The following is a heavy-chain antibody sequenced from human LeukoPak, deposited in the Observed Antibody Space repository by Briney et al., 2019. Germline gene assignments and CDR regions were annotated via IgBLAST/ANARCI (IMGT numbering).Heavy chain of an antibody. D-gene: IGHD6-13*01. J-gene: IGHJ6*03. CDR2: ITAYNGNT. V-gene: IGHV1-18*01. Sequence: APVKVSCKASGYTFTSYGISWVRQAPGQGLEWMGWITAYNGNTNYAQKLQGRVTMTTDTSTSTAYMEPRSLRSEDTAVYYCARGPLGAAPYYYYYYMDVWGKGTTVTVSS. CDR1: GYTFTSYG. CDR3: ARGPLGAAPYYYYYYMDV.